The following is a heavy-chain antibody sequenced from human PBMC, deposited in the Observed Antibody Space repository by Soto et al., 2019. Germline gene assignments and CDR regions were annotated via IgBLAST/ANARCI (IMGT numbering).Heavy chain of an antibody. Sequence: ASVKVSCKASGYTFTSYYMHWVRQAPGQGLEWMGIINPSGGSTSYAQKFQGRVTMTRDTSTSTVYMELSSLRSEDTAVYYCAREGGYEENYYYYGMDAWGQGTTVTVSS. CDR1: GYTFTSYY. V-gene: IGHV1-46*01. D-gene: IGHD5-12*01. J-gene: IGHJ6*02. CDR3: AREGGYEENYYYYGMDA. CDR2: INPSGGST.